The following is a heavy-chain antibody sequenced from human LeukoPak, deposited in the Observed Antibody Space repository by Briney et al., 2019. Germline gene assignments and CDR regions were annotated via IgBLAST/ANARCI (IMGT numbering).Heavy chain of an antibody. CDR2: IIPIFGTA. D-gene: IGHD6-6*01. Sequence: GASVKVSCKASGGTFSSYAISWVRQAPGQRLEWMGGIIPIFGTANYAQKFQGRVTITADESTSTAYMELSSLRSEDTAVYYCARLVEQQLVPFDIWGQGTMVTVSS. CDR1: GGTFSSYA. CDR3: ARLVEQQLVPFDI. V-gene: IGHV1-69*13. J-gene: IGHJ3*02.